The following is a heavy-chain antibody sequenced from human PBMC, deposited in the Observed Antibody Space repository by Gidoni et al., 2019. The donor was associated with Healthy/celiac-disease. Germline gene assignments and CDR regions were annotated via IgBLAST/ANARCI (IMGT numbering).Heavy chain of an antibody. J-gene: IGHJ4*02. CDR2: ISYDGSNK. CDR3: AREGFMDFGVVNIFDY. V-gene: IGHV3-30*03. Sequence: QVQLVESGGGVVQPGRSLRLSCAASGFTFSSYGMHWVRQAPGKGLDWVAVISYDGSNKYYADSVKGRFTISRDNSKNTLYLQMNSLRAEDTAVYYCAREGFMDFGVVNIFDYWGQGTLVTVSS. D-gene: IGHD3-3*01. CDR1: GFTFSSYG.